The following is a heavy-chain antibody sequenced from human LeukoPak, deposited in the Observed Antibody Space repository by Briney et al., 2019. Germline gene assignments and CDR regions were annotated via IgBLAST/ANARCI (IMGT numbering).Heavy chain of an antibody. CDR3: TRSGLTGMRTYPRTPSYYYGMDV. Sequence: SETLSLTCAVHGGFNGYHWSWLRQSPGKGLEWIGEITYNGVTNYNPSLKVTISVDTSKSLFSLKLSSVTAADTAVYFCTRSGLTGMRTYPRTPSYYYGMDVWGQGTAVTVSS. J-gene: IGHJ6*02. D-gene: IGHD1/OR15-1a*01. V-gene: IGHV4-34*01. CDR2: ITYNGVT. CDR1: GGFNGYH.